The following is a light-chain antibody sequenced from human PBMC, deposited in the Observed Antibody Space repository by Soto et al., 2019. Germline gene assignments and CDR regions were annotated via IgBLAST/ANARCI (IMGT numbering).Light chain of an antibody. CDR1: QSVSSSY. CDR3: QQYGSSSTWT. CDR2: GAS. Sequence: EIVLTPSPGTLSFSPAERATLSCRASQSVSSSYLAWYQQKPGQAPRLLIYGASSRATGIPDRFSGSGSGTDFTLTISRLEPEDFAVYYCQQYGSSSTWTFGQGTKVDIK. J-gene: IGKJ1*01. V-gene: IGKV3-20*01.